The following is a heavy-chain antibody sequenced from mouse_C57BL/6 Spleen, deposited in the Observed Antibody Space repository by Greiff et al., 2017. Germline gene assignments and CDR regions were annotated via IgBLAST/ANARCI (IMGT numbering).Heavy chain of an antibody. V-gene: IGHV1-55*01. Sequence: VQLQQSGAELVKPGASVKMSCKASGYTFTSYWITWVKQRPGQGLEWIGDIYPGSGSTNYNEKFKSKATLTVDTSSSTAYMQLSSLTSEDSAVYYCARRGFYCESFAYFGVWGTGATVPVSS. CDR3: ARRGFYCESFAYFGV. D-gene: IGHD2-4*01. CDR2: IYPGSGST. CDR1: GYTFTSYW. J-gene: IGHJ1*03.